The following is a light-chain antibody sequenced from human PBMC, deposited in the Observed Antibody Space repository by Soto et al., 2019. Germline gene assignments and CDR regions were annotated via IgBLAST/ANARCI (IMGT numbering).Light chain of an antibody. CDR2: GAS. V-gene: IGKV3-20*01. CDR1: QTIRSNY. J-gene: IGKJ1*01. Sequence: ETVLTQSPGTLSLSPGERATLSCRASQTIRSNYLAWYRQTPGQAPRLLIYGASNRAPGIADRFSGSGSGTDFTLIISRLETEDFALYYCQQYGSSPWTFGQGTKVEIK. CDR3: QQYGSSPWT.